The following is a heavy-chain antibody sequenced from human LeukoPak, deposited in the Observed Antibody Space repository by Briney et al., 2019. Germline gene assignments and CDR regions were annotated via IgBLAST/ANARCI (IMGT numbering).Heavy chain of an antibody. CDR3: SRDANYYDSSRHYFDAFGI. V-gene: IGHV3-7*01. D-gene: IGHD3-22*01. J-gene: IGHJ3*02. CDR1: GFMFSKYW. CDR2: IRGDGSVK. Sequence: GGSLRLSCEASGFMFSKYWMTWVRQAPGKGLEWVANIRGDGSVKYLLDSVKGRFSISRDNARNSLSLEMNNLRAEDTAVYYCSRDANYYDSSRHYFDAFGIWGRGTMVTVSS.